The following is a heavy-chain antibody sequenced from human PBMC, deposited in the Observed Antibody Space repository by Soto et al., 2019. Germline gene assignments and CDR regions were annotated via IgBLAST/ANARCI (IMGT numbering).Heavy chain of an antibody. CDR3: AREYCDSTRCFLPDY. CDR2: INPNSGGT. V-gene: IGHV1-2*04. D-gene: IGHD2-2*01. Sequence: ASVKVSCKASGYTFTGYYMHWVRQAPGQGLEWMGWINPNSGGTKDTQKLQGWVTMTTDTSMSTAYMELRSLRSDDTAVYYCAREYCDSTRCFLPDYWGQGALVTVSS. J-gene: IGHJ4*02. CDR1: GYTFTGYY.